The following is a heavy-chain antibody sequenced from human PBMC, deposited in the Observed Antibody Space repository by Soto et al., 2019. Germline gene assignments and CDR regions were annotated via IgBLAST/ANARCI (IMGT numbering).Heavy chain of an antibody. CDR3: AKSLRTSVMTTYYFDY. CDR2: INPSGDIT. CDR1: GLTFSRYA. Sequence: EEQLLESGGGLVQPGGSLRLSCAASGLTFSRYAMSWVRQAPGKGLEWVSIINPSGDITYYGDSVKGRFTISRDNSKNTLALQMNSLRAEDTAVYYCAKSLRTSVMTTYYFDYRGQGTLVTVSS. D-gene: IGHD4-17*01. V-gene: IGHV3-23*01. J-gene: IGHJ4*02.